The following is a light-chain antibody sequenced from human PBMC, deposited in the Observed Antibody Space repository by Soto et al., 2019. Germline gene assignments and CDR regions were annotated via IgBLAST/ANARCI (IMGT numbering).Light chain of an antibody. CDR2: AAS. V-gene: IGKV1-12*01. CDR1: QGISNW. J-gene: IGKJ4*01. Sequence: DIQMTQSPSSVSASVGDRVTITCRASQGISNWLAWYQQQPGKAPKLLIYAASSLQSGVPSRFSGGGSGTHFTLIISSLQPEDFATYYYQQTNTFLPLTFGGGTQVEIK. CDR3: QQTNTFLPLT.